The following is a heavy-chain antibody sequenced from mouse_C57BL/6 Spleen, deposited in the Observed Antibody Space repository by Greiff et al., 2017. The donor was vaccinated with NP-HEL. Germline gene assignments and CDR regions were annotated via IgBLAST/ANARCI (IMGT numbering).Heavy chain of an antibody. CDR2: INPSSGYT. CDR3: ARKGTGGYFDY. Sequence: QVQLKESGAELARPGASVKMSCKASGYTFTSYTMHWVKQRPGQGLEWIGYINPSSGYTKYNQKFKDKATLTADKSSSTAYMQLSSLTSEDSAVYYCARKGTGGYFDYWGQGTTLTVSS. V-gene: IGHV1-4*01. CDR1: GYTFTSYT. D-gene: IGHD3-3*01. J-gene: IGHJ2*01.